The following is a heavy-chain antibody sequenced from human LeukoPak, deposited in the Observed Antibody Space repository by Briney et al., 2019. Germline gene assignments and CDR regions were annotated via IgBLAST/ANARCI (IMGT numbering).Heavy chain of an antibody. CDR2: INHSGST. D-gene: IGHD7-27*01. Sequence: PSETLSLTCAVYGGSFSGYYWSWIRQPPGKGLEWIGEINHSGSTNYNPSLKSRVTISVVTSKNQFSLKLSSVTAADTAVYYCARVRITGVKEFDYWGQGTLVTVSS. CDR1: GGSFSGYY. V-gene: IGHV4-34*01. CDR3: ARVRITGVKEFDY. J-gene: IGHJ4*02.